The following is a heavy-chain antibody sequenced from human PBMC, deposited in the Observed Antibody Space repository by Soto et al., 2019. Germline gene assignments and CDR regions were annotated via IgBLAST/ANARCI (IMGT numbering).Heavy chain of an antibody. D-gene: IGHD6-13*01. Sequence: PGGSLRLSCAASGFTFSSYGMHWVRQAPGKGLEWVAVISYDGSNKYCADSVKGRFTISRDNSKNTLYLQMNSLRAEDTAVYYCAKRGVSSSFQHWGQGTLVTVSS. J-gene: IGHJ1*01. CDR1: GFTFSSYG. V-gene: IGHV3-30*18. CDR2: ISYDGSNK. CDR3: AKRGVSSSFQH.